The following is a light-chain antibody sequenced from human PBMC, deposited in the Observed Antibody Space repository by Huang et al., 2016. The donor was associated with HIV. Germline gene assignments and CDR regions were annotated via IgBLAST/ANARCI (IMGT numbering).Light chain of an antibody. CDR3: MQALQTRT. J-gene: IGKJ1*01. V-gene: IGKV2-28*01. Sequence: DIVMTQSPLSLPVTPGEAASISCRSSQSLLHSDGNNYVDWYLQKPGQSPQLLIYLGSNRASGVPDRFSGSGSGTDFTLKISRVEAEDVGIYYCMQALQTRTFGQGTKVEIK. CDR1: QSLLHSDGNNY. CDR2: LGS.